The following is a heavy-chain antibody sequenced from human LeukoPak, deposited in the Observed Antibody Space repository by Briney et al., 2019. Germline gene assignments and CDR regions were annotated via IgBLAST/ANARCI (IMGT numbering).Heavy chain of an antibody. D-gene: IGHD4-17*01. CDR3: ATALDYDDSRDY. V-gene: IGHV3-48*04. J-gene: IGHJ4*02. Sequence: GGSLRLSCVASGFTFSRYSMNWVRQAPGKGLEWVSYISSSSRTIYYADSVKGRFTISRDNAKNSLYLQMNSLRAEDTAVYYCATALDYDDSRDYWGQGTLVTVSS. CDR2: ISSSSRTI. CDR1: GFTFSRYS.